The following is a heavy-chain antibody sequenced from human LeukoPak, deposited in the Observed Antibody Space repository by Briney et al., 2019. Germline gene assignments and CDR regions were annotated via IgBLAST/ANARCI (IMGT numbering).Heavy chain of an antibody. CDR3: ARSPVTIFGVVNFMDV. CDR2: IYYSGST. Sequence: SETLSLTCTVSGGSISSSSYYWSWIRQPPGKGLEWIGYIYYSGSTNYNPSLKSRVTISVDTSKNQFSLKLSSVTAADTAVYYCARSPVTIFGVVNFMDVWGKGTTVTVSS. V-gene: IGHV4-61*01. CDR1: GGSISSSSYY. D-gene: IGHD3-3*01. J-gene: IGHJ6*03.